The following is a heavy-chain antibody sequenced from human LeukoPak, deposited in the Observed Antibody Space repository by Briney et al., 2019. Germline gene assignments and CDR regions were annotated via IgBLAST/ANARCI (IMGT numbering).Heavy chain of an antibody. CDR2: IIPISGTT. CDR3: ARTTYYDDTRDYYLDY. CDR1: GGIFTSYG. V-gene: IGHV1-69*13. D-gene: IGHD3-22*01. Sequence: GASVKVSCKASGGIFTSYGISWVRQAPGQGLEWMGGIIPISGTTNNAQKFQGRVTITADESTSTAYMELSSLRAEDTAVYYCARTTYYDDTRDYYLDYWGQGTLVTVSS. J-gene: IGHJ4*02.